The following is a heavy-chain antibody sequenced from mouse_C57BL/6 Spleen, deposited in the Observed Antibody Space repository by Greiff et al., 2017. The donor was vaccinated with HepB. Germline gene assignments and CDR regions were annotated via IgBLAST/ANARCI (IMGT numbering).Heavy chain of an antibody. CDR2: INPNNGGT. J-gene: IGHJ2*01. V-gene: IGHV1-26*01. CDR1: GYTFTDYY. D-gene: IGHD2-4*01. Sequence: EVQLQQSGPELVKPGASVKISCKASGYTFTDYYMNWVKQSHGKSLEWIGDINPNNGGTSYNQKFKGKATLTVDKSSSTAYMELRSLTSEDSAVYYCASGDYDFYYFDYWGQGTTLTVSS. CDR3: ASGDYDFYYFDY.